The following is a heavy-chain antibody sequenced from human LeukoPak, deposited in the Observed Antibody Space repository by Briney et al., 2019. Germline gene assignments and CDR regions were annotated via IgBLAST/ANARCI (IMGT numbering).Heavy chain of an antibody. V-gene: IGHV3-30*18. D-gene: IGHD3-16*01. CDR3: AKSLGDYFDY. J-gene: IGHJ4*02. Sequence: GGSLRLSCATSGFNFSSHGIHWVRQSPGKGLEWVAVISYYGSNKDYADSVKGRFTISRDNSKNTLHLQMNSLRAEDTAVYYCAKSLGDYFDYWGQGTLVTVSS. CDR2: ISYYGSNK. CDR1: GFNFSSHG.